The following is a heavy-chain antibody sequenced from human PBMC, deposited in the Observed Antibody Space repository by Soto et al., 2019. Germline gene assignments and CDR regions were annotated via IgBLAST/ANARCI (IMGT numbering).Heavy chain of an antibody. J-gene: IGHJ4*02. CDR2: ISGSGGST. Sequence: GGSLRPSCAASGDTFCSYAMGWVRQAPGKGLEWVSAISGSGGSTYYADSVKGRFTISRDNSKNTLYLQMNSLRAEDTAVYYCAKTPSLTYSFYFDYWGQGTLVTVSS. CDR3: AKTPSLTYSFYFDY. D-gene: IGHD5-18*01. V-gene: IGHV3-23*01. CDR1: GDTFCSYA.